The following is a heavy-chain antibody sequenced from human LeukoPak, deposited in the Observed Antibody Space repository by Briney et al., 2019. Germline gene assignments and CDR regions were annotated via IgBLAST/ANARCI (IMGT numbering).Heavy chain of an antibody. CDR3: ARDQYGGSGAFDI. V-gene: IGHV1-46*01. CDR2: INPSGGST. J-gene: IGHJ3*02. D-gene: IGHD4-23*01. CDR1: GYTFTDYY. Sequence: ASVKVSCKASGYTFTDYYMHWVRQAPGQGLEWMGWINPSGGSTSYAQKFQGRVTMTRDMSTSTAYMELSSLRSEDTAVHYCARDQYGGSGAFDIWGQGTMVTVSS.